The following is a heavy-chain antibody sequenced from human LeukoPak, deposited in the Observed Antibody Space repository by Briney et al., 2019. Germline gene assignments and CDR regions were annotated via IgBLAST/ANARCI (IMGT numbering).Heavy chain of an antibody. CDR3: AALSGYSGYDWFSHFDY. CDR1: GFTVSNNY. CDR2: IYRGGST. J-gene: IGHJ4*02. D-gene: IGHD5-12*01. Sequence: PGGSLRLSCAASGFTVSNNYMSWVRQAPGKGLDWVSIIYRGGSTYYADSVKDRFTISRDNSKNTVYLQMNSLRAEDTAVYYCAALSGYSGYDWFSHFDYWGQGTLVTVSS. V-gene: IGHV3-66*01.